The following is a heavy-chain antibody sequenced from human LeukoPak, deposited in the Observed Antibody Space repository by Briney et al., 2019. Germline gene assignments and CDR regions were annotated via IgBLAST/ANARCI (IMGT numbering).Heavy chain of an antibody. CDR3: ARRVTMIVVAYFDY. J-gene: IGHJ4*02. CDR1: GGSISSGSYY. CDR2: IYTSGST. Sequence: PSETLSLTCTVSGGSISSGSYYWSWIRQPAGKGLEWIGRIYTSGSTNYNPSLKSRVTISVDTSKNQFSLKLSSVTAADTAVYYCARRVTMIVVAYFDYWGQGTLVTVSS. V-gene: IGHV4-61*02. D-gene: IGHD3-22*01.